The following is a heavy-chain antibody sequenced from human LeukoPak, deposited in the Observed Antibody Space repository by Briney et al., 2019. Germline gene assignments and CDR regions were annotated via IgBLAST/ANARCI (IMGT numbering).Heavy chain of an antibody. V-gene: IGHV3-23*01. Sequence: PGGSLRLSCAVSGFRFSSYAMNWVRQAPGKGLDWVSAISGGGETTFYADSVKGRFTISRDNSKNTLYLQMNSLRAEDTAVYYCAKRQRGYYYGSGSSDYWGQGTLVTVSS. D-gene: IGHD3-10*01. CDR3: AKRQRGYYYGSGSSDY. CDR1: GFRFSSYA. J-gene: IGHJ4*02. CDR2: ISGGGETT.